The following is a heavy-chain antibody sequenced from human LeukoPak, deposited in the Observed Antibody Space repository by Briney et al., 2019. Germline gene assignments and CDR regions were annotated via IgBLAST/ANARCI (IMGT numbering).Heavy chain of an antibody. CDR2: IHNDGTNK. D-gene: IGHD2-15*01. Sequence: QPGGSLRLSCAASGFSLSNYGMHWARQAPGKGLEWVASIHNDGTNKQYADSVKGRFTISRDNSKNTLYLEINSLTPEDTAVYYCAKDRCSGGIGCYYYYMDVWGKGTTVTISS. J-gene: IGHJ6*03. CDR3: AKDRCSGGIGCYYYYMDV. CDR1: GFSLSNYG. V-gene: IGHV3-30*02.